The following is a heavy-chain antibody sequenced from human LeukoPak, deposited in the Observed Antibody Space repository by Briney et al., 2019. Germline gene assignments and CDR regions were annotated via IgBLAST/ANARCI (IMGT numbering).Heavy chain of an antibody. Sequence: RGSLRLSCAASGFSLSNSAMGWVRQAPGKGLEWVSLIIASSGSTIYADSVQGRFTISRDNSKNTLYLQMNSLRAEDTAVYYCAKGAYDYIEMGYFDYWGQGTLVTVSS. CDR1: GFSLSNSA. CDR2: IIASSGST. V-gene: IGHV3-23*01. CDR3: AKGAYDYIEMGYFDY. J-gene: IGHJ4*02. D-gene: IGHD5-12*01.